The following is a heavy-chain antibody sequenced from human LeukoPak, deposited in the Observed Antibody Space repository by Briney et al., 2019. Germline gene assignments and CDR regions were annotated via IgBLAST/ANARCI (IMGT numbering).Heavy chain of an antibody. CDR3: ARSPEGGYCSNSSCYILDY. D-gene: IGHD2-2*02. CDR1: GFSFSTYW. V-gene: IGHV3-74*01. Sequence: GGSLRLSCAASGFSFSTYWMHWVRQAPGKGLVWVSRINRDGSSTSYAESVKGRFTISRDNSKNTLYLQMNSLRVEDTAVYYCARSPEGGYCSNSSCYILDYWGQGTLVTVS. J-gene: IGHJ4*02. CDR2: INRDGSST.